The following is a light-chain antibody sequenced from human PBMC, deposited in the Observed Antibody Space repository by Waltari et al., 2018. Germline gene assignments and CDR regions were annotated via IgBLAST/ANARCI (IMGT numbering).Light chain of an antibody. Sequence: NFMLTQPHSVSESPGKTVTISCTRSSGSIASNYVQWYQQRPGSAPTTVIYEDNQRPSGVPDRCSGSIDSSYNSASLTISGLKTEDEADYYCQSYDSSNVVFGGGTKLTVL. CDR1: SGSIASNY. CDR2: EDN. J-gene: IGLJ2*01. CDR3: QSYDSSNVV. V-gene: IGLV6-57*03.